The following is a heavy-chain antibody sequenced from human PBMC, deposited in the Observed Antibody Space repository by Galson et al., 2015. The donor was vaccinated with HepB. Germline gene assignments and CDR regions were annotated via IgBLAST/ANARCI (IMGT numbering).Heavy chain of an antibody. CDR2: IYPGDSDT. D-gene: IGHD6-25*01. J-gene: IGHJ6*02. Sequence: QSGAEVKKSGESLKISCTGSGYSFSNFWIGWVRQLPGKGLEWKGIIYPGDSDTRYSPSFQGQVSISADKSISTAFLQLSSLKGSDTAVYYCARALGGQRGGMDVWCQGTAVIVSS. CDR3: ARALGGQRGGMDV. V-gene: IGHV5-51*01. CDR1: GYSFSNFW.